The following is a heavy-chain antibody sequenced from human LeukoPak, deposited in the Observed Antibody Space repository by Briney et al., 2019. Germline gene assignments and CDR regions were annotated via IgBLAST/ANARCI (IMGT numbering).Heavy chain of an antibody. CDR1: GGSISSYY. CDR3: ARHLDSGYDGFDY. J-gene: IGHJ4*02. V-gene: IGHV4-59*08. Sequence: SETLSLTCTVSGGSISSYYWTWIRQPAGKGLEWIGYIYYSGSTNYNPSLKSRVTISVDTSKNQFSLKLSSVTAADTAVYYCARHLDSGYDGFDYWGQGTLVTVSS. CDR2: IYYSGST. D-gene: IGHD5-12*01.